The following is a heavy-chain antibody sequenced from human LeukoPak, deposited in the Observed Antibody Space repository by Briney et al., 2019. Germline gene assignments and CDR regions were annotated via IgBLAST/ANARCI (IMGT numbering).Heavy chain of an antibody. D-gene: IGHD2-15*01. J-gene: IGHJ3*02. Sequence: SETLSLTCTVSGGSISRYYWSWIRQPAGKGLEWIGRIYPRGSANDNPSLKTRVTMSVDTSKNQFSLKLTSVTAADTAVYYCARGRYCSADICSGGDAFDIWGQGTMVSVSS. V-gene: IGHV4-4*07. CDR3: ARGRYCSADICSGGDAFDI. CDR2: IYPRGSA. CDR1: GGSISRYY.